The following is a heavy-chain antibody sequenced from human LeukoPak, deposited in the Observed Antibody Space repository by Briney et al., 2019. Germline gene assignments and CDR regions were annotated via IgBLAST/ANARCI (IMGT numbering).Heavy chain of an antibody. CDR1: GFTVSSYA. Sequence: GGSLRLSCAASGFTVSSYAMTWVRQAPGKGLEWVSAIGYSAGDTYYADSVKGRFTISRDNSKNTLYLQMNSLRAEDTAVYYCARIGSGSYLNYFDYWGQGTLVTVSS. D-gene: IGHD3-10*01. CDR3: ARIGSGSYLNYFDY. V-gene: IGHV3-23*01. J-gene: IGHJ4*02. CDR2: IGYSAGDT.